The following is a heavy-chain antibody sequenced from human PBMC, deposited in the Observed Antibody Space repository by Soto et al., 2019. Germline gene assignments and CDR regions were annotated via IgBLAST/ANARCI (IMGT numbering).Heavy chain of an antibody. CDR2: ISGSGAFT. CDR3: VSPPRSFYDTLTGYPYELFYFEY. CDR1: GFPFNPYA. V-gene: IGHV3-23*01. Sequence: GGSLRLSCVASGFPFNPYAMSWVRQAPGKGLEWVSGISGSGAFTYYADSVKGRFTISRDNSKNTLSLRLNSLRAEDTAIYYCVSPPRSFYDTLTGYPYELFYFEYWGHGTQVTVYS. D-gene: IGHD3-9*01. J-gene: IGHJ4*01.